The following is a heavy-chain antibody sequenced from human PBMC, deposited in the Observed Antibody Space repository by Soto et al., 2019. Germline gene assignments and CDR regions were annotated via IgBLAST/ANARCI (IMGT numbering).Heavy chain of an antibody. CDR1: GYTFTSYG. V-gene: IGHV1-18*01. CDR3: ARDSHPVDY. Sequence: QVQLVQSGAEVKKPGASVKVSCKASGYTFTSYGISWVRQAPGQGLEWMGWISAYNGNTKYAQKLQGRVTMTSDTARRTAYMELSSLRSDDTAVYYCARDSHPVDYWGQGTLVSVSS. J-gene: IGHJ4*02. CDR2: ISAYNGNT.